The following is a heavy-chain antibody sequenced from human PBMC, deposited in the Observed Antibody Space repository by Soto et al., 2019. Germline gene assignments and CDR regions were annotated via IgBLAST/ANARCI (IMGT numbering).Heavy chain of an antibody. D-gene: IGHD3-22*01. V-gene: IGHV2-5*01. Sequence: SGPTLVNPTQTLTLTCTFSGFSLSTSGVGVGWIRQPPGKALEWLALIYWTDDKRYSPSLKSRLTITKDTSKNQVVLTMTNMDPVDTATYYCARLSVGVTYNWFDPWGQGTLVTVSS. CDR3: ARLSVGVTYNWFDP. J-gene: IGHJ5*02. CDR2: IYWTDDK. CDR1: GFSLSTSGVG.